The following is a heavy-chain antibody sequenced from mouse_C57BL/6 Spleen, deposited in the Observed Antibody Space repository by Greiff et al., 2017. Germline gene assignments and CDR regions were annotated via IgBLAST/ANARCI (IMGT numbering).Heavy chain of an antibody. V-gene: IGHV10-3*01. Sequence: EVQLVESGGGLVQPKGSLKLSCAASGFTFNTYAMHWVRQAPGKGVEWVARIRSKSSNYATYYADSVKDRFTISRDDSQSMLYLQMNNLRTEDTAMYYCVRDKGYYYGSSLDYWGQGTTLTVSS. CDR1: GFTFNTYA. CDR2: IRSKSSNYAT. J-gene: IGHJ2*01. D-gene: IGHD1-1*01. CDR3: VRDKGYYYGSSLDY.